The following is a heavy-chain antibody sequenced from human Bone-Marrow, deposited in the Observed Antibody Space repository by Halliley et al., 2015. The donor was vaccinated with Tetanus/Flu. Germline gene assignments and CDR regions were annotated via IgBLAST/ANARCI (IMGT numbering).Heavy chain of an antibody. D-gene: IGHD6-19*01. V-gene: IGHV3-21*06. CDR3: ARDPISVTGGGSFDC. Sequence: SSISSSSSYIYYADSVKGRLTISRDNAKNSLYLQMDSLRAEDMAMYFCARDPISVTGGGSFDCWGQGTLVTVSS. J-gene: IGHJ4*02. CDR2: ISSSSSYI.